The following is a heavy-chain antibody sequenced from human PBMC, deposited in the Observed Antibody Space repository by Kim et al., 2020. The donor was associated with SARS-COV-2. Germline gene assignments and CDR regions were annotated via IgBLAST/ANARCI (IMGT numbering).Heavy chain of an antibody. CDR1: GGSISSSSYY. Sequence: SETLSLTCTVSGGSISSSSYYWGWIRQPPGKGLEWIGSIYYSGSTYYNPSLKSRVTISVDTSKNQFSLKLSSVTAADTAVYYCAREYAYYYGSGEAFDIWGQGTMVTVSS. D-gene: IGHD3-10*01. J-gene: IGHJ3*02. V-gene: IGHV4-39*07. CDR2: IYYSGST. CDR3: AREYAYYYGSGEAFDI.